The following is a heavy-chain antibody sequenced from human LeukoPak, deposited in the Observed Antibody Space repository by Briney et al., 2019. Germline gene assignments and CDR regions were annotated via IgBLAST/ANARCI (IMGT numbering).Heavy chain of an antibody. Sequence: PGRSLRLSCAASGFTFSSYAMHWVRQAPGKPLEWVADISYDGSNKCYADSVKGRFTISRDNSKNTLYLQMNSLRAEDTAVYYCASSYGDYVGGYFDYWGQGTLVTVSS. J-gene: IGHJ4*02. V-gene: IGHV3-30-3*01. CDR2: ISYDGSNK. CDR3: ASSYGDYVGGYFDY. CDR1: GFTFSSYA. D-gene: IGHD4-17*01.